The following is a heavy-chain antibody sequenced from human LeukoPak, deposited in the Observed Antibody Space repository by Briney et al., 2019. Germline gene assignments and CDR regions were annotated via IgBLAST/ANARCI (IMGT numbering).Heavy chain of an antibody. CDR2: IYTSGST. CDR1: GGSISSYY. D-gene: IGHD3-22*01. J-gene: IGHJ4*02. CDR3: ARGGYYYDSSGYFRFDY. V-gene: IGHV4-4*07. Sequence: ETLSLTCTVSGGSISSYYWSWIRQPAGKGLEWIGRIYTSGSTNYNPSLKSRVTMSVDTSKNQFSLKLRSVTAADTAVYYCARGGYYYDSSGYFRFDYWGQGTLVTVSS.